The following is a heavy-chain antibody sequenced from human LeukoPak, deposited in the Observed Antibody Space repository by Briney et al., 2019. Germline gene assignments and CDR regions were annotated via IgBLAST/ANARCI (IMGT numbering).Heavy chain of an antibody. CDR1: GFTVTTHY. CDR3: ARGRGLFDWLVVNYFDY. V-gene: IGHV3-53*01. CDR2: IYAGGDT. Sequence: GGSLRLSCAASGFTVTTHYMTWVRQAPGKGLEWVSVIYAGGDTYYADSVKGRFIISRDDSKDTLYLQMNRLRAEDTAVYYCARGRGLFDWLVVNYFDYWGQGTLVTVSS. J-gene: IGHJ4*02. D-gene: IGHD3-9*01.